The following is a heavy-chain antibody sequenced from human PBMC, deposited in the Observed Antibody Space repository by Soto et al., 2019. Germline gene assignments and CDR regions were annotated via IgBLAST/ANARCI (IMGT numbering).Heavy chain of an antibody. CDR2: IKHDGSEK. J-gene: IGHJ6*02. D-gene: IGHD3-16*01. CDR3: ARQGGRRTYYYYYGMDG. V-gene: IGHV3-7*01. Sequence: GGSLRLSCTASGFTFSSYWMSWVRQAPGKGLEWVANIKHDGSEKNYVDSVKGRFTISTDNAKNSVFLQMNSLRAEDTAVYYCARQGGRRTYYYYYGMDGWGQGTTFTVSS. CDR1: GFTFSSYW.